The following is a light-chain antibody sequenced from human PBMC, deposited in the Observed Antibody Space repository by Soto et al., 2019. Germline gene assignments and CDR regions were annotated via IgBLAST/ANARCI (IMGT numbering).Light chain of an antibody. CDR1: QSISSW. Sequence: DIPMTQSPSTLSASVGDRVTITCRASQSISSWLAWYQQKPGKAPKLLIYKASSLGSGVPSRFSGSGSGTEFTLTISSLQPDDFATYYCQQYNSYWTFGQGTKVEIK. V-gene: IGKV1-5*03. CDR3: QQYNSYWT. J-gene: IGKJ1*01. CDR2: KAS.